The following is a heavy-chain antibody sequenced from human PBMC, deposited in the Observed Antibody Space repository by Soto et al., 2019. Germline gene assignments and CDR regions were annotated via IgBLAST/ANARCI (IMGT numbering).Heavy chain of an antibody. CDR3: ASLVVPAAMGGYYYYGMDV. Sequence: SVKVSCKASGGTFSSYAISWVRQAPGQGLEWMGGIIPIFGTANYAQKFQGRVTITADESTSTAYMGLSSLRSEDTAVYYCASLVVPAAMGGYYYYGMDVWGQGTTVTVSS. CDR1: GGTFSSYA. J-gene: IGHJ6*02. CDR2: IIPIFGTA. D-gene: IGHD2-2*01. V-gene: IGHV1-69*13.